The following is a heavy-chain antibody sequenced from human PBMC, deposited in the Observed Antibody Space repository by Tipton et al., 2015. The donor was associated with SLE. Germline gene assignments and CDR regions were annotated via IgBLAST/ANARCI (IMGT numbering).Heavy chain of an antibody. J-gene: IGHJ4*02. CDR3: ARSVARYFNS. V-gene: IGHV4-30-2*01. Sequence: TLSLTCAVSGGSIGSGGYSWNWIRQPPGKGLEWIGYVYHSGSAYYNPSLKSRVTISVDRSRNQFSLRLNSVTAADTAVYYCARSVARYFNSWGQGTLVTVSS. D-gene: IGHD6-19*01. CDR2: VYHSGSA. CDR1: GGSIGSGGYS.